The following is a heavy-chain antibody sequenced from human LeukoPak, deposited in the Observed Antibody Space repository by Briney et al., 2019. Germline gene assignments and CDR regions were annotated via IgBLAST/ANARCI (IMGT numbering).Heavy chain of an antibody. CDR3: TRELAS. CDR2: ISSTSDTR. Sequence: PGGSLRLSCATSGFIFSNYRMNWVRQAPGKGLEWVAYISSTSDTRYYVDSVKGRFTISRDNAKDSLYLQMNSLRVDDTAVYYCTRELASWGQGTLVTVSP. J-gene: IGHJ5*02. CDR1: GFIFSNYR. V-gene: IGHV3-48*01.